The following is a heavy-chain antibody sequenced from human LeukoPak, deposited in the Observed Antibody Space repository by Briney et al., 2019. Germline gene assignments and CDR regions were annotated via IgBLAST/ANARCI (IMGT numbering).Heavy chain of an antibody. CDR1: GGSISSSSYY. CDR2: IYYSGST. J-gene: IGHJ6*03. D-gene: IGHD2-15*01. CDR3: ARLVVGAAYYYYYMDV. V-gene: IGHV4-39*01. Sequence: SETLSLTCTVSGGSISSSSYYWGWIRQPPGKGLEWIGSIYYSGSTYYNPSLKSRVTISVDTSKNQFSLKLSSVTAADTAVYYCARLVVGAAYYYYYMDVWGKGTTVTISS.